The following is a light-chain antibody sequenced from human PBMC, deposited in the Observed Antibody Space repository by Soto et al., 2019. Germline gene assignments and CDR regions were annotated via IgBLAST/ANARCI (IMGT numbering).Light chain of an antibody. CDR3: QQYNNWPL. CDR2: GAS. J-gene: IGKJ5*01. V-gene: IGKV3-15*01. Sequence: EIVLTQSPGTLSLSPGERATLSCRASQSVSSNLAWYQQKPGQAPRLLIYGASTRATGIPARFSGSGSGTEFTLTISSLQSEDFAVYYCQQYNNWPLFGGGTRLEIK. CDR1: QSVSSN.